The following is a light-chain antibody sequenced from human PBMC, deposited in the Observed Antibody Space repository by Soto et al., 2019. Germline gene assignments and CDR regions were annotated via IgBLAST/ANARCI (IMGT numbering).Light chain of an antibody. J-gene: IGKJ4*01. Sequence: IPLTQSPSSLSASVGDSITMACRAKQVISSSLAWYQQKPGIAPKLLIYTASTMQSGVPSRFSGSGSGTDFTLTISSLQPEDFATYYCQQLHNYPLTFGGGTKVDIK. CDR3: QQLHNYPLT. CDR1: QVISSS. CDR2: TAS. V-gene: IGKV1-9*01.